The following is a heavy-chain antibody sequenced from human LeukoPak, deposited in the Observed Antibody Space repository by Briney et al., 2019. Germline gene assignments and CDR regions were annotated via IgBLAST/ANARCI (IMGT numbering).Heavy chain of an antibody. CDR1: GFTFSSYW. CDR3: AKDRGLRSGSSGWYGYFDY. Sequence: GGSLRLSCAASGFTFSSYWMSWVRQAPGKGLEWVANIKKDGSDKYYVDSVKGRFTISRDNSKNTLYLQMNSLRAEDTAVYYCAKDRGLRSGSSGWYGYFDYWGQGTLVTVSS. V-gene: IGHV3-7*03. J-gene: IGHJ4*02. D-gene: IGHD6-19*01. CDR2: IKKDGSDK.